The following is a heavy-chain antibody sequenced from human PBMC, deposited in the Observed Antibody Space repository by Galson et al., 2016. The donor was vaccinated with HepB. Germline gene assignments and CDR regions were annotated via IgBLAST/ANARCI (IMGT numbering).Heavy chain of an antibody. Sequence: CAISGDSVSRIGTAWNWIRQSPSGGLEWLRNTYYRSKWLNDYADSANSQATISPDTSKNQFSLHLRSVTPEDTAIYYCARYCSSTSCSRYGDILTGYDGPFWGQGTLVTVSS. J-gene: IGHJ4*02. CDR1: GDSVSRIGTA. CDR2: TYYRSKWLN. D-gene: IGHD2-2*01. CDR3: ARYCSSTSCSRYGDILTGYDGPF. V-gene: IGHV6-1*01.